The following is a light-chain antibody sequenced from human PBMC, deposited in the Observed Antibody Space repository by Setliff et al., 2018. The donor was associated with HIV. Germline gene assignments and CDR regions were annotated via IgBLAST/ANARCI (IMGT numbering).Light chain of an antibody. V-gene: IGLV2-14*01. CDR2: EVR. Sequence: QSALTQPASVSGSPGQSITISCTGTSSDVGGYSYVSWYQQHPGKAPKLIIYEVRNRPSGVSNRFSGSKSGNTASLTISGLQAEDEGDYYCSSYAITKTLPFGTGTKVTVL. J-gene: IGLJ1*01. CDR3: SSYAITKTLP. CDR1: SSDVGGYSY.